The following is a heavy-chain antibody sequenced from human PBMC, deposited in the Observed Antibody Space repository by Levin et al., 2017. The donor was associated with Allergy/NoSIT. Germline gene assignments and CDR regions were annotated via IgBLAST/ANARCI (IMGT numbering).Heavy chain of an antibody. CDR3: AKEYYDILNRYYPYAFDI. CDR2: ISGSGGST. D-gene: IGHD3-9*01. CDR1: GFTFNTYA. Sequence: GGSLRLSCAASGFTFNTYAMNWVRQAPGKGLEWVSTISGSGGSTYYVDSVKGRFTISRDNSKNTLYLQMNSLRAEDTAVYYCAKEYYDILNRYYPYAFDIWGQGTMVTVSS. V-gene: IGHV3-23*01. J-gene: IGHJ3*02.